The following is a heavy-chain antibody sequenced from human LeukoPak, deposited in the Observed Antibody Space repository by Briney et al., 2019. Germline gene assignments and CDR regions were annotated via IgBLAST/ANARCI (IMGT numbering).Heavy chain of an antibody. CDR3: ARVSGLATNEYFQH. D-gene: IGHD5-12*01. Sequence: GGSLRLSCAASGFTFSRSGMHWVRQAPGKGLEWVAVMSYDGSDKYYADSVKGRFTISRDNSKNTLYLQMNSLRAEDTAVYYCARVSGLATNEYFQHWGQGTLVTVSS. V-gene: IGHV3-30*03. J-gene: IGHJ1*01. CDR1: GFTFSRSG. CDR2: MSYDGSDK.